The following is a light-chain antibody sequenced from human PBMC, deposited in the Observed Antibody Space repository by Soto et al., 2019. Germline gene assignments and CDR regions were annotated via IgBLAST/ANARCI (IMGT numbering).Light chain of an antibody. J-gene: IGKJ4*01. V-gene: IGKV3-20*01. CDR2: GVS. CDR3: QQYSSSPVT. CDR1: QSVRNTY. Sequence: ENVLAQSPGTLSLSPGERATLSCRASQSVRNTYLAWYQQKPGQAPRLLIYGVSSRATGIPDRSSGSGSGTDFTLTISRLEPEDFAVYYCQQYSSSPVTFGGGTRWIS.